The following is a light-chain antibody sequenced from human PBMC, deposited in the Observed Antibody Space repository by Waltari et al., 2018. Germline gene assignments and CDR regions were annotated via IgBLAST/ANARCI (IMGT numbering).Light chain of an antibody. CDR3: QHYVRLPAT. CDR2: GAS. Sequence: EVVLTQSPGTLSLSPGERATLACRASQSVGTSLAWHQQKPGQAPRLLIYGASRRATGIPDRFSGSGSGTDFSLTISRLEPEDFAVYYCQHYVRLPATFGQGTKVEI. V-gene: IGKV3-20*01. CDR1: QSVGTS. J-gene: IGKJ1*01.